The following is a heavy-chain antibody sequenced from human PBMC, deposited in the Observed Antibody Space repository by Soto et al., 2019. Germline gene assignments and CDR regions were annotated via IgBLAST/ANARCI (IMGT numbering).Heavy chain of an antibody. V-gene: IGHV4-30-2*01. CDR2: IYHSGST. CDR3: ARDILIGYLD. D-gene: IGHD2-2*03. Sequence: SATLSLTCAFSGGSISSGGYSWSWIRQPPGKGLEWIGYIYHSGSTYYNPSLKSRVTISVDRSKNQFSLKLSSVTAADTAVDYCARDILIGYLDWCQGTLVTVSS. J-gene: IGHJ4*02. CDR1: GGSISSGGYS.